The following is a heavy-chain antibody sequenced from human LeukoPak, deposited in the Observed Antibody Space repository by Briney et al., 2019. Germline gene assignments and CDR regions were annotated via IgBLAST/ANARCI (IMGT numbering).Heavy chain of an antibody. V-gene: IGHV4-4*07. CDR3: ARGYDYVWRSYRSGYFDY. D-gene: IGHD3-16*02. Sequence: PSETVSLTCTVSGASISSYYWSWIRQPAGKGLEWIGRIYTSGSTNYNPSLKSRVTMSVDTSKNQFSLKLSSVTAADTAVYYCARGYDYVWRSYRSGYFDYWGQGTLVTVSS. J-gene: IGHJ4*02. CDR2: IYTSGST. CDR1: GASISSYY.